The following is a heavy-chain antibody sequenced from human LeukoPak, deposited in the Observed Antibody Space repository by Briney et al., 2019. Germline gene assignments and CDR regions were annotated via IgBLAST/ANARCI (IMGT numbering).Heavy chain of an antibody. D-gene: IGHD1-26*01. V-gene: IGHV4-61*02. J-gene: IGHJ4*02. CDR2: IYTSGST. CDR3: ARGVSGSYY. Sequence: SQTLSLTCTVSGGSISSGSYYWSWIRQPAGKGLEWIGRIYTSGSTNYNPSLKSRVTISVDTSKNQFSLKLNSVTAADTAVYYCARGVSGSYYWGQGTLVTVSS. CDR1: GGSISSGSYY.